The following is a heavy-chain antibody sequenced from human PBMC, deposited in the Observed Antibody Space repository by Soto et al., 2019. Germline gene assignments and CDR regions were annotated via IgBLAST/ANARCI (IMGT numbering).Heavy chain of an antibody. Sequence: PSETLSLTCTVSGGSISSGGYYWSWIRQHPGKGLEWIGYIYYSGSTYYNPSLKSRVTISVDTSKNQFSLKLSSVTAADTAVYYCAREGRWLHRVDYLGQGTLVTVSS. CDR3: AREGRWLHRVDY. J-gene: IGHJ4*02. CDR1: GGSISSGGYY. D-gene: IGHD3-10*01. CDR2: IYYSGST. V-gene: IGHV4-31*03.